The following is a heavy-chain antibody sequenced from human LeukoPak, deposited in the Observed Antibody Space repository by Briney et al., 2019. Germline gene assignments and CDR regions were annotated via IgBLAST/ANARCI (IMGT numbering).Heavy chain of an antibody. D-gene: IGHD3-9*01. CDR2: ICYSGRT. V-gene: IGHV4-31*03. Sequence: SETLSLTCTVSGGSISSGVYYWSWVRQHPGTGLEWLGYICYSGRTYYKPSLKSRVTISVDTSKNQFSLKLSSVTAADTAVYYCARTLPFDFDWSTSGIFDHWGQGTLVTVSS. J-gene: IGHJ4*02. CDR3: ARTLPFDFDWSTSGIFDH. CDR1: GGSISSGVYY.